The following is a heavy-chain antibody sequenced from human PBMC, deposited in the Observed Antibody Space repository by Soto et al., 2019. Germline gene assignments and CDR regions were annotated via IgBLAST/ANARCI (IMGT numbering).Heavy chain of an antibody. J-gene: IGHJ4*02. CDR3: ARDRGYGDYDIDY. CDR1: GDSISSGDRY. D-gene: IGHD4-17*01. V-gene: IGHV4-61*02. Sequence: SETLSLTCSVSGDSISSGDRYWSWILQPPGKGLEWIGRIYTIGSTNYNPSLKSRVTISVDKSKNQLSLKLSSVTAADTAVYYCARDRGYGDYDIDYWGQGTLVTVSS. CDR2: IYTIGST.